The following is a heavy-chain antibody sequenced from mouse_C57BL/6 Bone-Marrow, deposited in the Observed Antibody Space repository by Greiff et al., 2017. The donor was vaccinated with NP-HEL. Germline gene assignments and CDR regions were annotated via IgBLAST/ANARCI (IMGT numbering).Heavy chain of an antibody. CDR1: GFTFTDYY. CDR2: IRNKANGYTT. V-gene: IGHV7-3*01. J-gene: IGHJ3*01. CDR3: ARCGKGAWFAY. Sequence: EVQLQESGGGLVQPGGSLSLSCAASGFTFTDYYMSWVRQPPGKALEWLGFIRNKANGYTTEYSASVKGRFTISRDNSQSILYLQMNALRAEDSATYYCARCGKGAWFAYWGQGTLVTVSA.